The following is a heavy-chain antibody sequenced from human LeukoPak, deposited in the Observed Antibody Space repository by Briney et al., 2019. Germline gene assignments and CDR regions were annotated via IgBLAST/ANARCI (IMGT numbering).Heavy chain of an antibody. CDR2: ISHSGST. J-gene: IGHJ4*02. CDR1: GGSFSGYF. D-gene: IGHD3-22*01. Sequence: SETLSLTCAVYGGSFSGYFWSWIRQPPGKGLEWIGEISHSGSTTYNPSLRSRVTISGDTSKKQFSLKLSSVTAADTAVYYCVTYYYGSSAPKRNYWGQGILVTVSS. CDR3: VTYYYGSSAPKRNY. V-gene: IGHV4-34*01.